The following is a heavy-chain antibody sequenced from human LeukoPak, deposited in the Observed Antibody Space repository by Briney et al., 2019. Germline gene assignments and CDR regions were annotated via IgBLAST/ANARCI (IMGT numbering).Heavy chain of an antibody. J-gene: IGHJ6*03. D-gene: IGHD3-3*01. CDR3: ARVVRFLEYPYYYYMDV. CDR2: IIPIFGTA. Sequence: GASVKVSCKASGGTFSSYAISWVRQAPGQGLEWMGGIIPIFGTANYAQKFQGRVTITTDESTSTAYMELSSLRSEDTAVYYCARVVRFLEYPYYYYMDVWGKGTTVTVSS. V-gene: IGHV1-69*05. CDR1: GGTFSSYA.